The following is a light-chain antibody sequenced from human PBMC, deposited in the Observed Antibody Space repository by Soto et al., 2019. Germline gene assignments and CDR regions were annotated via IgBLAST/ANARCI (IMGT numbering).Light chain of an antibody. CDR1: SGHSSYI. J-gene: IGLJ3*02. V-gene: IGLV4-60*02. Sequence: QSVLTQSSSASASLGSSVKLTCTLSSGHSSYIIAWHQQQPGKAPRYLMKLEGSGSYNKGSGVPDRFSGSSSGADRHLTISNLQFEDEADYYCETWDSNVWVFGGGTKVTVL. CDR3: ETWDSNVWV. CDR2: LEGSGSY.